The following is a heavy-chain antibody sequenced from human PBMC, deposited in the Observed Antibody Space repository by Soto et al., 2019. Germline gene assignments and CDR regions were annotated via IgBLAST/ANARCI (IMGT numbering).Heavy chain of an antibody. CDR2: IYYSGST. Sequence: PSETLSLTCTVSGGSISSGDYYWSWIRQPPGKGLEWIGYIYYSGSTYYNPSLKSRVTISVDTSKNHFSLKLNSVTAADTAVYYCARDLWGYCGTDCYPLDVWGQGTTVTVSS. CDR3: ARDLWGYCGTDCYPLDV. J-gene: IGHJ6*02. V-gene: IGHV4-30-4*02. D-gene: IGHD2-21*02. CDR1: GGSISSGDYY.